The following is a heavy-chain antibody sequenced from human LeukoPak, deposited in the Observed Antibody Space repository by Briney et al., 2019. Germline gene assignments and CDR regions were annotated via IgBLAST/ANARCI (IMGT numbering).Heavy chain of an antibody. V-gene: IGHV4-34*01. CDR2: INHSGST. CDR1: GGSFSGYY. D-gene: IGHD5-12*01. CDR3: ARGPVEMATIDSPFDY. J-gene: IGHJ4*02. Sequence: SETLSLTCTVYGGSFSGYYWSWIRQPPGKGLEWIGEINHSGSTNYNPSLKSRVTISVDTSKNQFSLKLSSVTAADTAVYYCARGPVEMATIDSPFDYWGQGTLVTVSS.